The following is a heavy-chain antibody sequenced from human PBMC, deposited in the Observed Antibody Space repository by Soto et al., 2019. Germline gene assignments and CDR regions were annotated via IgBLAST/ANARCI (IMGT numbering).Heavy chain of an antibody. Sequence: EVQLVESGGGQVKPGGSLRLSCAVSGFTFSGYTVNWVRQAPGKGLEWVSSISTGGGYIFYADSVKGRFTISRDNAKNSLYLQLNSLRAEDTAVYYCARDAYRATTFTTDYSYYAMDVWGQGTTVTVSS. CDR2: ISTGGGYI. V-gene: IGHV3-21*01. CDR1: GFTFSGYT. CDR3: ARDAYRATTFTTDYSYYAMDV. J-gene: IGHJ6*02. D-gene: IGHD1-1*01.